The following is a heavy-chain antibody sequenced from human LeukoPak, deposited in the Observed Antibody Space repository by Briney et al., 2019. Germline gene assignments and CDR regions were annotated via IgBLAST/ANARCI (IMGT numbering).Heavy chain of an antibody. V-gene: IGHV3-15*01. CDR3: TTGFCSSTSCSY. D-gene: IGHD2-2*01. CDR2: IKSKTDGGTT. CDR1: GFTFSNAR. Sequence: GGSLRLSCAVSGFTFSNARMSWVRQAPGKGLEWVGRIKSKTDGGTTDYAAPVKGRFTISRDDSKNTLYLQMNSLKTEDTAVYYCTTGFCSSTSCSYWGQGTLVTVSS. J-gene: IGHJ4*02.